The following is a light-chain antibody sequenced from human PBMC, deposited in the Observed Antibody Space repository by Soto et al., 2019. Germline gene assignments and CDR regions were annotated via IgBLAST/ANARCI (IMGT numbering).Light chain of an antibody. Sequence: DIQMTQSPSSLSASVGDRVTITCRASQGISNFLAWYQQKPGKVPKLLIYAASTLQSGVPSRFSGRGSGTDFTLTISSLQPEDVATYYCQKYKSAPWTFGQGTRVEIK. V-gene: IGKV1-27*01. CDR1: QGISNF. J-gene: IGKJ1*01. CDR2: AAS. CDR3: QKYKSAPWT.